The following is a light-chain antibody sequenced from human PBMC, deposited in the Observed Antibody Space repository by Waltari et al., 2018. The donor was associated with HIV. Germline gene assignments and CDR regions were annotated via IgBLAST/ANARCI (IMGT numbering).Light chain of an antibody. Sequence: SYVLTQPPSVSVAPGQTARITCGGNNIGSKGVHCYQRKPSQAPVLVVYDDSDRPSGIPERFSGSSSWNTATLTISRVEAGDEADFYCQVWDSSTDLRVFGGGTKLTVL. CDR3: QVWDSSTDLRV. J-gene: IGLJ2*01. CDR2: DDS. CDR1: NIGSKG. V-gene: IGLV3-21*02.